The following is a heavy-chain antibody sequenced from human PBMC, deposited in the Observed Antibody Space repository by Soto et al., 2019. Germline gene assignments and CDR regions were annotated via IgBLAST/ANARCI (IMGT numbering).Heavy chain of an antibody. J-gene: IGHJ6*02. CDR1: GYTFGTYY. V-gene: IGHV1-2*02. CDR2: VSPLSGGT. Sequence: QVHLVQSGPEVKTPGASVRVSYKSSGYTFGTYYIHWIRQAPGQRPEWMGWVSPLSGGTSIAQRFQGRLMLTTDASINTVFMELRWLSSGDTALYFCAREFDSGDLGLDLWGQGTTVSV. D-gene: IGHD2-21*01. CDR3: AREFDSGDLGLDL.